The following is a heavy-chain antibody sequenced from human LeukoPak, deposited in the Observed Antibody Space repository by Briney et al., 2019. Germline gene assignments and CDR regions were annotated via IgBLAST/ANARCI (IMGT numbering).Heavy chain of an antibody. D-gene: IGHD2-21*02. J-gene: IGHJ6*02. V-gene: IGHV1-69*04. CDR1: GGTFSSYA. Sequence: SVKVSCKASGGTFSSYAISWVRQAPGQGLEWMGRIIPIFGIADYAQKFQGRVTITADKSTSTAYMELSSLRSEDTAFYYCARFMVTKTYSYGMDVWGQGTSVTVSS. CDR3: ARFMVTKTYSYGMDV. CDR2: IIPIFGIA.